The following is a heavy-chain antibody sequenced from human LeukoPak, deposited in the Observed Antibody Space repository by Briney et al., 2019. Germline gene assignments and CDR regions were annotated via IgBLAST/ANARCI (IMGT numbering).Heavy chain of an antibody. CDR2: ISAYDGKT. V-gene: IGHV1-18*01. D-gene: IGHD2-21*01. Sequence: ASVKLSCKSSGYTFSSYGIGWVRHAPGQGLEWVGWISAYDGKTEYAQKVQGRVTMTTDTSTSTAYLELRSLSSDDTAVYYCALYSRTVNAFDIWGQGTMVTVSS. J-gene: IGHJ3*02. CDR1: GYTFSSYG. CDR3: ALYSRTVNAFDI.